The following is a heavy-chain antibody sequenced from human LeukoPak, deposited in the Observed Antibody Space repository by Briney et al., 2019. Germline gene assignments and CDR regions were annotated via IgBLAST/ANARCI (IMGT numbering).Heavy chain of an antibody. V-gene: IGHV7-4-1*02. CDR1: GYTFTSYA. D-gene: IGHD4-23*01. Sequence: ASVKVSCKASGYTFTSYAMNWVRQAPGQGLEWMGWINTNTGNPTYAQGFTGRFVFSLDTPVSTAYPQISSLKAEDTAVYYCARGASTQLLQHWGQGTLVTVSS. CDR3: ARGASTQLLQH. J-gene: IGHJ1*01. CDR2: INTNTGNP.